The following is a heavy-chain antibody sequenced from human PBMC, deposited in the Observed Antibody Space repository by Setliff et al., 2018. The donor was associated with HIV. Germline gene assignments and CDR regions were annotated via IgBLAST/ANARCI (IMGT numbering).Heavy chain of an antibody. D-gene: IGHD5-18*01. V-gene: IGHV3-23*01. CDR2: IGGSTGST. CDR3: AKGFRPVDTALVSGPTY. J-gene: IGHJ4*02. CDR1: GFAFDNYC. Sequence: PGGSLRLSCAASGFAFDNYCMTWVRQAPGKGLEWVSAIGGSTGSTYYADSVKGRFTISTDNSKNTLYLQMNSLRAEDTAIYYCAKGFRPVDTALVSGPTYWGQGIQVTVSS.